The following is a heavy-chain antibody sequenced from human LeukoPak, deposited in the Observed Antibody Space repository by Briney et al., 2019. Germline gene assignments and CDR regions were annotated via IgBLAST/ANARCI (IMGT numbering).Heavy chain of an antibody. CDR1: GGSFSGYY. CDR2: INHSGST. CDR3: ARRFSGGLLDY. J-gene: IGHJ4*02. D-gene: IGHD3-10*01. Sequence: SETLSLTCAVYGGSFSGYYWSWIRQPPGKGLEWIGEINHSGSTNYNPSLKSRVTISVDTPKNQFSLKLSSVTAADTAVYYCARRFSGGLLDYWGQGTLVTVSS. V-gene: IGHV4-34*01.